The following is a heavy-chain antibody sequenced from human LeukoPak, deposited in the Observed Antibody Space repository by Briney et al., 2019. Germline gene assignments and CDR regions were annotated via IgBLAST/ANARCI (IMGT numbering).Heavy chain of an antibody. CDR1: GGSISSSSYY. Sequence: RASETLSLTCTVSGGSISSSSYYWGWIRQPPGKGLEWIGSIYYSGSTYYNPSLKSRFTISVDTSKNQFSLKLSSVTAADTAVYYCARLGWPKYKHNWFDPWGQGTLVTVSS. CDR3: ARLGWPKYKHNWFDP. V-gene: IGHV4-39*01. CDR2: IYYSGST. D-gene: IGHD6-19*01. J-gene: IGHJ5*02.